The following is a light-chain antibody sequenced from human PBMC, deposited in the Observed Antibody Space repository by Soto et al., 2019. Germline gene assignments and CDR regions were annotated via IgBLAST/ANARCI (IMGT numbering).Light chain of an antibody. CDR1: SSNIGSNT. J-gene: IGLJ1*01. CDR2: KNN. Sequence: QSALTQPPSASGTPGQRVTISCSGSSSNIGSNTVNWYQQLPGTAPKLLIYKNNQRPSGVPDRFSGSKSGTSASLAISGLQSEDEADYYCAAWNDRLNGYVFGTGTKVTV. V-gene: IGLV1-44*01. CDR3: AAWNDRLNGYV.